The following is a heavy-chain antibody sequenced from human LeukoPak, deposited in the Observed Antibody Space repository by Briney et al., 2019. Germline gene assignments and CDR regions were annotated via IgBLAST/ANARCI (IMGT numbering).Heavy chain of an antibody. CDR1: SGSISGYY. V-gene: IGHV4-59*01. Sequence: SETPSLTCTVSSGSISGYYWTWVRQPPGKGLEWIGYIYSSGSTNYNPSLRSRVTISVDTAKNQFSLQLNSVTAADTAVYYCARETVMILDYWGQGILVTVSS. D-gene: IGHD3-16*01. J-gene: IGHJ4*02. CDR2: IYSSGST. CDR3: ARETVMILDY.